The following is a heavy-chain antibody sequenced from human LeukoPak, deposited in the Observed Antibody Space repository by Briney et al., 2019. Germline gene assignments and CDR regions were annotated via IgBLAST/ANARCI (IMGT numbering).Heavy chain of an antibody. CDR1: GFSFSSYG. Sequence: GGSLRLSCAASGFSFSSYGMSWVRQAPGKGLEWVSAISGSGGSTYYADSVKGRFTISRDNSKNTLYLQMNSLRAEDTAVYYCANLVLGYCSSTSCTSGYWGQGTLVTVSS. D-gene: IGHD2-2*01. J-gene: IGHJ4*02. CDR3: ANLVLGYCSSTSCTSGY. V-gene: IGHV3-23*01. CDR2: ISGSGGST.